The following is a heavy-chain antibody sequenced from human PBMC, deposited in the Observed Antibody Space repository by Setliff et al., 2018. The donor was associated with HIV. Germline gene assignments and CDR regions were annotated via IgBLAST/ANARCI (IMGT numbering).Heavy chain of an antibody. V-gene: IGHV4-59*01. CDR2: IYNSGYS. CDR1: GAPISSYY. D-gene: IGHD5-12*01. J-gene: IGHJ6*02. Sequence: PSETLSLTCKVSGAPISSYYWNWIRQPPGKGLEWIGYIYNSGYSNSKPSLKSRVTISLDTSKNQFSLKLSSVTAADTAVYYCARGDGYRASDAHYDTGMDVWGQGITVTVSS. CDR3: ARGDGYRASDAHYDTGMDV.